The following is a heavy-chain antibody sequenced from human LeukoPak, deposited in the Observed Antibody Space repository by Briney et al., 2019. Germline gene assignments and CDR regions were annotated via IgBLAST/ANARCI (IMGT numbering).Heavy chain of an antibody. CDR3: AKGSSWQSMGSFDY. J-gene: IGHJ4*02. V-gene: IGHV3-23*01. Sequence: HPGGSLRLSCAASGFTFSSYAMSWVRQAPGKGLEWVSAISGSGGSTYYADSVKGRFTISRDNTKNTLYLQMNSLRAEDTAVYYCAKGSSWQSMGSFDYWGQGTLVTVSS. CDR1: GFTFSSYA. D-gene: IGHD6-13*01. CDR2: ISGSGGST.